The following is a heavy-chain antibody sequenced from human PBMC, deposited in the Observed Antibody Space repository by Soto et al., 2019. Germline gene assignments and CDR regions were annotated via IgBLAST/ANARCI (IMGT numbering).Heavy chain of an antibody. CDR1: GYSFTSYW. CDR2: IYPGDSDT. CDR3: ARQMYYYDSSGYLNWFDP. V-gene: IGHV5-51*01. J-gene: IGHJ5*02. D-gene: IGHD3-22*01. Sequence: GESVKISCKGSGYSFTSYWIGWVRQMPGKGLELMGVIYPGDSDTRDSPAFQGQVTISADKSISTAYLQWSSLKASDNAMYSCARQMYYYDSSGYLNWFDPWGQGTLVTVSS.